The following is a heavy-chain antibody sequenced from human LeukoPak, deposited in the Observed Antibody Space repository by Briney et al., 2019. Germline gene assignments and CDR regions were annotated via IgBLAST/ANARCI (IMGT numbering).Heavy chain of an antibody. CDR3: ARDKIQLWLHGLPGY. Sequence: PSETLSLTCTVSGGSISSSSYYWGWIRQPPGKGLEWIGSIYYSGSTYYNPSLKSRVTISVDTSKNQFSLKLSSVTAADTAVYYCARDKIQLWLHGLPGYWGQGTLVTVSS. D-gene: IGHD5-18*01. V-gene: IGHV4-39*02. CDR1: GGSISSSSYY. CDR2: IYYSGST. J-gene: IGHJ4*02.